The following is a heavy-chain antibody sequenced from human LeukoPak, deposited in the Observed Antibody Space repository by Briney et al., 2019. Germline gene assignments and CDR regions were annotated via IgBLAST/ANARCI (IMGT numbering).Heavy chain of an antibody. CDR1: GYAFTDYY. V-gene: IGHV1-2*02. CDR3: ARGPLLGLDY. J-gene: IGHJ4*02. D-gene: IGHD3-16*01. CDR2: INPNTGGP. Sequence: ASVKVSCKASGYAFTDYYIHWVRQAPGLGREWMGWINPNTGGPIYAQRFQGRVTLPRDTSVTTVYMEVSSLTSDDTAVYYCARGPLLGLDYWGQGTLVTVSS.